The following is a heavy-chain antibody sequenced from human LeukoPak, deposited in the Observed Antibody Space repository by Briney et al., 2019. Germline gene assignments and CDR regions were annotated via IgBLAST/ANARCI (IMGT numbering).Heavy chain of an antibody. V-gene: IGHV3-48*03. CDR1: GFTFSSYE. Sequence: PGGSLRLSCEASGFTFSSYEMNWFRQAPGKGLEWVSYVSKSGGTMKNADSVKGRFTVSRDNAKNSLYLQMNSLTAEDTAVYYCATAVIWGRGTMVTVSS. J-gene: IGHJ3*02. CDR3: ATAVI. CDR2: VSKSGGTM.